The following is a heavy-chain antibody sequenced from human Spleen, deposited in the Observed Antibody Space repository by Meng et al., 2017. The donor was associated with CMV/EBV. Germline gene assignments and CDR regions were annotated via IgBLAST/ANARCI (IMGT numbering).Heavy chain of an antibody. V-gene: IGHV3-74*01. Sequence: GESLKISCAASGLTFNGYWLHWVRQAPGKGLVWVSRINNDGSNIGYADSVKGRFTISRDNAKNTLFLQMNSLRAEDTAVYYCARVVRGIAVAGTPDYWGQGTLVTVSS. J-gene: IGHJ4*02. CDR3: ARVVRGIAVAGTPDY. D-gene: IGHD6-19*01. CDR1: GLTFNGYW. CDR2: INNDGSNI.